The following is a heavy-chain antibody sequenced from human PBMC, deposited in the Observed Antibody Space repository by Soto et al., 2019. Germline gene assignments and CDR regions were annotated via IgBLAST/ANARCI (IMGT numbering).Heavy chain of an antibody. CDR2: IIPILGIA. J-gene: IGHJ6*02. CDR1: GGTFSSYT. Sequence: EASVKVSCKASGGTFSSYTISWVRQAPGQGLEWMGRIIPILGIANYAQKFQGRVTITADKSTSTAYMELSSLRSEDTAVYYCAEMGARRYYGMDVWGQGTTVTVSS. CDR3: AEMGARRYYGMDV. D-gene: IGHD1-26*01. V-gene: IGHV1-69*02.